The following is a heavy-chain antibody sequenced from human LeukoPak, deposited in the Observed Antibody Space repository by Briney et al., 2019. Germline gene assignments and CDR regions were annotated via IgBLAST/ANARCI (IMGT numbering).Heavy chain of an antibody. CDR3: ARGGSSSWYRWAPTPYYFDY. CDR1: GFTFSDRW. J-gene: IGHJ4*02. Sequence: GGSLRLSCEASGFTFSDRWMSWVRQAPGKGLEWVANIKQDGSEKYYVDSVKGRFTISRDNAKNSLYLQMNSLRAEDTAVYYCARGGSSSWYRWAPTPYYFDYWGQGTLVTVSS. V-gene: IGHV3-7*03. D-gene: IGHD6-13*01. CDR2: IKQDGSEK.